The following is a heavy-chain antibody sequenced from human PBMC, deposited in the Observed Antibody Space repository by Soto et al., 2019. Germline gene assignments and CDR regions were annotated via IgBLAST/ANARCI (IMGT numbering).Heavy chain of an antibody. Sequence: GDSVKVSCQASGYTFTPYDLHWLRHVIGQGLEWMGWMNPYNGNTGSTQKFQGRVTMTRNTSISTVYMELTSLRSEDTAVYYCARRKERSGPHYFDYWGQGSLVTVSS. V-gene: IGHV1-8*01. J-gene: IGHJ4*02. CDR1: GYTFTPYD. CDR2: MNPYNGNT. D-gene: IGHD6-25*01. CDR3: ARRKERSGPHYFDY.